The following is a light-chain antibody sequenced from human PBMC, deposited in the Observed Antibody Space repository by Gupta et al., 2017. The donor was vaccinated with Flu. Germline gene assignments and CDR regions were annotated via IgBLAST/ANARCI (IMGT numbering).Light chain of an antibody. J-gene: IGLJ1*01. V-gene: IGLV2-11*01. CDR2: DVS. Sequence: QSALTQPRSVSGSPGQSVTISCTGASSDVGNFNYVSWYQQHPGNAPKVMIYDVSKRPSGVPDRFSGSKSGSTASLTXSXLQAEDXADYYCCSYAGSYTYVFGTGTKVTVL. CDR1: SSDVGNFNY. CDR3: CSYAGSYTYV.